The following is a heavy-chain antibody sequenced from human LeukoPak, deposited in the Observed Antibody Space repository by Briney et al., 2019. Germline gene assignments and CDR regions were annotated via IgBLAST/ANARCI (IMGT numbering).Heavy chain of an antibody. CDR3: ASLDWGLRRNFDY. CDR2: INPNSGGT. Sequence: ASVKVSCKASGYTFTGYYMHWVRPAPGQGLEWMGWINPNSGGTNYAQKFQGRVTMTRDTSISTAYMELSRLRSDDTAVYYCASLDWGLRRNFDYWGQGTLVTVSS. D-gene: IGHD3-16*01. V-gene: IGHV1-2*02. CDR1: GYTFTGYY. J-gene: IGHJ4*02.